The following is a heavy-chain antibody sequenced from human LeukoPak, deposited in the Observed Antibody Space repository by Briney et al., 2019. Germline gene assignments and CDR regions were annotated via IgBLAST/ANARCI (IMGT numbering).Heavy chain of an antibody. D-gene: IGHD3-10*01. J-gene: IGHJ4*02. Sequence: GGSLRLSCAASGFTFTGYEMNWVRQAPGKGLEWVSSISSTGSTMYYADSVKGRFTVSRDNAKNSLYLQMNSLRAEDTAIYYCARAAYMVRGVIITPPFDYWGQGTLVTVSS. CDR2: ISSTGSTM. CDR1: GFTFTGYE. CDR3: ARAAYMVRGVIITPPFDY. V-gene: IGHV3-48*03.